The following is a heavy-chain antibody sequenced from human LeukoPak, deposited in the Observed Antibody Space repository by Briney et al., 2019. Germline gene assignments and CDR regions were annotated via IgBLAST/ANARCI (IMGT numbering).Heavy chain of an antibody. CDR1: GGSISSYY. D-gene: IGHD6-19*01. Sequence: PSQTLSLTCTVSGGSISSYYWSWIRQPPGKGLEWIGYIYYSGSTNYNPSLKSRVTISVSTSKNRFSLKLSSVTAADPAVYYCARVHKTPWLDFDYWGEGTLVTVSS. V-gene: IGHV4-59*01. CDR3: ARVHKTPWLDFDY. CDR2: IYYSGST. J-gene: IGHJ4*02.